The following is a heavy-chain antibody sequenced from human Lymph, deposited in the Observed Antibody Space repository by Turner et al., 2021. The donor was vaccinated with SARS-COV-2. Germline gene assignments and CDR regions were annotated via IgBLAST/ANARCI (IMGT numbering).Heavy chain of an antibody. Sequence: EVQLVESGGGLIQPGGSLRLSCAASVFTVSSNSMSWVRQAPVKGLEWVSVIDSGGSTYYADSVKGRFTISRDNSKNTLYLQMNSLRAEDTAVYYCARVLPFGDYFDYWGQGTLVTVSS. J-gene: IGHJ4*02. D-gene: IGHD3-10*01. V-gene: IGHV3-53*01. CDR1: VFTVSSNS. CDR2: IDSGGST. CDR3: ARVLPFGDYFDY.